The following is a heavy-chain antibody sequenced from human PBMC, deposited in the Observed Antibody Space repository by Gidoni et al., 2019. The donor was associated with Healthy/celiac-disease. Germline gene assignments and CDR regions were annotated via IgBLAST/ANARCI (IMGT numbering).Heavy chain of an antibody. CDR1: GGSFSGYY. CDR2: LNHSGST. CDR3: ARGTVWFGELFLNWFDP. V-gene: IGHV4-34*01. J-gene: IGHJ5*02. Sequence: QVQLQQWGAGLLKPSATLSLTCAVYGGSFSGYYWSWIRQPPGTGLEWIGKLNHSGSTNYNPSLKSRVTISVDTSKNQFSLKLSSVTAADTAGYYCARGTVWFGELFLNWFDPWGQGTLVTVSA. D-gene: IGHD3-10*01.